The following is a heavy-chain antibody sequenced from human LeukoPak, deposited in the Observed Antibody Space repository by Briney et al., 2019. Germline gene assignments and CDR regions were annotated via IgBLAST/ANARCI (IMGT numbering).Heavy chain of an antibody. D-gene: IGHD3-22*01. CDR3: ARTRITMIVGLASRFDY. J-gene: IGHJ4*02. CDR1: GFTFSSYW. CDR2: IKQDGSEK. Sequence: PGRSPRLSCAASGFTFSSYWMSWVRQAPGKGLEWVANIKQDGSEKYYVDSVKGRFTISRDNAKNSLYLQMNSLRAEDTAVYYCARTRITMIVGLASRFDYWGQGTLVTVSS. V-gene: IGHV3-7*03.